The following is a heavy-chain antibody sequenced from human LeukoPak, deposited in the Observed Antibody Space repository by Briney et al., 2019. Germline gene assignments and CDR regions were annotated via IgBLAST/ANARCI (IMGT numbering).Heavy chain of an antibody. CDR3: AKLRIRGVIPPDY. V-gene: IGHV3-23*01. J-gene: IGHJ4*02. CDR2: ISNSGGAT. Sequence: GGSLRLSCAASGFMFSNYAMNWVRQAPGKGLEWVSTISNSGGATYYADSVKGRFTISRDNSKNTLYLQMNSLRAEDTAVYYCAKLRIRGVIPPDYWGQGTLVTVSS. CDR1: GFMFSNYA. D-gene: IGHD3-10*01.